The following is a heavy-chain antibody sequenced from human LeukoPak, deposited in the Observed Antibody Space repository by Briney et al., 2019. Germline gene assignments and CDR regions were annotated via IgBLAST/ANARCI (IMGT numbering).Heavy chain of an antibody. J-gene: IGHJ4*02. V-gene: IGHV4-39*07. CDR1: GGSISSSSYY. CDR3: ARVVVTESAYFDY. D-gene: IGHD4-23*01. Sequence: PSETLSLTCTVSGGSISSSSYYWGWIRQPPGKGLEWIGSIYYSGSTYYNPSLKSRVTISVDTSKNQFSLKLSSVTAADTAVYYCARVVVTESAYFDYWGQGTLVIVSS. CDR2: IYYSGST.